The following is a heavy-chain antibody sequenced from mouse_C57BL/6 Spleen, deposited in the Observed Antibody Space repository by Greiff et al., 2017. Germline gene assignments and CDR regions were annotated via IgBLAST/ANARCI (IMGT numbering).Heavy chain of an antibody. Sequence: QVQLQQSGAELMKPGASVKLSCKATGYTFTGYWIEWVKQRPGHGLEWIGEILPGSGSTNYNEKFKGKATFTADTSSNTAYMQLSSLTTEDSAIYYCARKLIYYDYDKDAMDYWGQGTSVTVSS. D-gene: IGHD2-4*01. CDR3: ARKLIYYDYDKDAMDY. CDR1: GYTFTGYW. CDR2: ILPGSGST. V-gene: IGHV1-9*01. J-gene: IGHJ4*01.